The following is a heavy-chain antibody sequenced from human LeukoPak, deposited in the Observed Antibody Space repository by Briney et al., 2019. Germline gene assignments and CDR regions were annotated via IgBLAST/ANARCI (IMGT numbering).Heavy chain of an antibody. CDR2: INHSGST. CDR1: GGSFSGYY. J-gene: IGHJ6*02. Sequence: SETLSLTCAAYGGSFSGYYWSWIRQPPGKGLEWIGEINHSGSTNYNPSLKSRVTISVDTSKNQFSLKLSSVTAADTAVYYCARGRYYDFWSGYYTLPGYYGMDVWGQGTTVTVSS. D-gene: IGHD3-3*01. CDR3: ARGRYYDFWSGYYTLPGYYGMDV. V-gene: IGHV4-34*01.